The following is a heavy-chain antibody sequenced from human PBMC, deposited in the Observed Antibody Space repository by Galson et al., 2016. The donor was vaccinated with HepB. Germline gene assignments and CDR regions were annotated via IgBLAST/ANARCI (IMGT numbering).Heavy chain of an antibody. CDR1: GFSLSTSGMC. V-gene: IGHV2-70*13. Sequence: PALVKPTQTLTLTCTFSGFSLSTSGMCVSWLRQPPGKALEWLALIDWDDDKYYSTFLKTRLTISKDTSKNPVFLTMTNMDPVDTGTYYCAHVFSCWWFENWGQGALVTVSS. CDR2: IDWDDDK. J-gene: IGHJ4*02. CDR3: AHVFSCWWFEN. D-gene: IGHD6-19*01.